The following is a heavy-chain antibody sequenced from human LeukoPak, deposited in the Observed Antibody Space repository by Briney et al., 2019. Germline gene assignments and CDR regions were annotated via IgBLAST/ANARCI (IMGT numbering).Heavy chain of an antibody. CDR2: ISGSGGST. D-gene: IGHD2-15*01. CDR3: AKDRSCSGGSCRRDHDAFDI. V-gene: IGHV3-23*01. J-gene: IGHJ3*02. CDR1: GFTFSSYA. Sequence: GGSLRLSCAASGFTFSSYAMSWVRQAPGKGLEWVSAISGSGGSTYYADSVKGRFTISRDNSKNTLYLQMNSLRAEDTAVYYCAKDRSCSGGSCRRDHDAFDIWGQGTMVTVSS.